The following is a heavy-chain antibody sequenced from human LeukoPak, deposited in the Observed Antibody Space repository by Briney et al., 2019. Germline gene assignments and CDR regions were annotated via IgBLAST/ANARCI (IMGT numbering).Heavy chain of an antibody. V-gene: IGHV3-30*18. J-gene: IGHJ4*02. Sequence: GRSLRLSCAASGFTVSSYAMHWVRQSLGKGLEWEAVMSYDGFNKYYADSVKGRFTISRDNSKNTLYLQMNSLRAEDTAVYYCAKTKGYSYGYYFDYWGQGTLVTVSS. CDR3: AKTKGYSYGYYFDY. D-gene: IGHD5-18*01. CDR1: GFTVSSYA. CDR2: MSYDGFNK.